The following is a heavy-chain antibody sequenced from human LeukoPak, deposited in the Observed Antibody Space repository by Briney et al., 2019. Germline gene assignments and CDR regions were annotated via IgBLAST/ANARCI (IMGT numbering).Heavy chain of an antibody. D-gene: IGHD6-6*01. J-gene: IGHJ6*03. CDR3: ARARIAARPEGGYYYYMDV. V-gene: IGHV2-70*11. Sequence: SGPTLVNPTQTLTLTCTFSGFSLSTSGMCVSWIRQPPGKALEWLARIDWDDDKYYSTSLKTRLTISKDTSKNQVVLTMTNMDPVDTATYYCARARIAARPEGGYYYYMDVWGKGTTVTVSS. CDR1: GFSLSTSGMC. CDR2: IDWDDDK.